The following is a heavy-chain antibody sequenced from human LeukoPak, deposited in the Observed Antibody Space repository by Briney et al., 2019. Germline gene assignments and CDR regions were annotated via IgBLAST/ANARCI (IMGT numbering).Heavy chain of an antibody. CDR3: AKVWVRGVKDY. CDR1: GFTFSSYA. Sequence: GGSLGLSWAASGFTFSSYAMSWVRQAPGKGLEWVSAISGSGGSTYYADSVKGRFTISRDNSKNTLYLQMNSLRAEDTAVYYCAKVWVRGVKDYWGQGTLVTVSS. CDR2: ISGSGGST. J-gene: IGHJ4*02. D-gene: IGHD3-10*01. V-gene: IGHV3-23*01.